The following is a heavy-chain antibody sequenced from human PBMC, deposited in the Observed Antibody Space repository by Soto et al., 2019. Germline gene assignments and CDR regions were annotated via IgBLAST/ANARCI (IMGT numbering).Heavy chain of an antibody. J-gene: IGHJ4*02. D-gene: IGHD3-22*01. CDR3: ARDNYDSRGYFLDY. Sequence: GGSLRLSCAVSGFTFSNFEMSWVRQAPGKGLEWVSYINTSGGTIYYADSVKGRFTISRDNAKNSLYLQMNSLRAEDTAVYYCARDNYDSRGYFLDYWGQGTLVTVSS. V-gene: IGHV3-48*03. CDR1: GFTFSNFE. CDR2: INTSGGTI.